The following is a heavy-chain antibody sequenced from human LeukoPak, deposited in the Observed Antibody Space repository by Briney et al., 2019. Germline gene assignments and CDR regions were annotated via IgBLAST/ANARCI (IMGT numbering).Heavy chain of an antibody. Sequence: SETLSFTCAVSSYSISSNHWWGWIRQPPGKGLEWIGYIFYAGSTYYNPSLKSRVTMSVDTSKNRFSLRLSSVTAVDTAVYYCARIGPIWGLPWVVYWGRGPW. D-gene: IGHD2-21*02. J-gene: IGHJ4*02. CDR3: ARIGPIWGLPWVVY. CDR1: SYSISSNHW. CDR2: IFYAGST. V-gene: IGHV4-28*01.